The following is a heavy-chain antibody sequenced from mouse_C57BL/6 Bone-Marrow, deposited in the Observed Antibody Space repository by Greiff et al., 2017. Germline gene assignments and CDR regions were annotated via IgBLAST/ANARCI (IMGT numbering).Heavy chain of an antibody. CDR1: GYAFTNYL. V-gene: IGHV1-54*01. CDR2: INPGSGGT. Sequence: QVHVKQSGAELVRPGTSVKVSCKASGYAFTNYLIEWVKQRPGQGLEWIGVINPGSGGTNYNEKFKGKATLTADKSSSTAYMQLSSLTSEDSAVYLCAREVGNYGAYWGQGTLVTVSA. J-gene: IGHJ3*01. CDR3: AREVGNYGAY. D-gene: IGHD2-1*01.